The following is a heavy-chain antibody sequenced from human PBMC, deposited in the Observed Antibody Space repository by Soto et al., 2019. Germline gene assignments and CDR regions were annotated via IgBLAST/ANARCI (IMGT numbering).Heavy chain of an antibody. CDR1: GGTFSSYA. D-gene: IGHD2-2*01. CDR2: IIPIFGTA. V-gene: IGHV1-69*06. CDR3: ARGCVTYCSSTSCPEGFDP. Sequence: QVQLVQSGAEVKKPGSSVKVSCKASGGTFSSYAISWVRQAPGQGLEWMGGIIPIFGTANYAQKFQGRVTITADKSTSTAYMELSSLRSEDTAVYYCARGCVTYCSSTSCPEGFDPWGQGTLVTVSS. J-gene: IGHJ5*02.